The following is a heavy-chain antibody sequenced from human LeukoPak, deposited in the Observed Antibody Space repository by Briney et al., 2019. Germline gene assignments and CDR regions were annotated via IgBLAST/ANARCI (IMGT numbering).Heavy chain of an antibody. Sequence: GESLKISCKGSGYSFTSYWIGWVRQMPGKGLEWMGIIYPGDPDTRYSPSFQGQVTISADKSISTAYLQWSSLKASDTAMYYCARAYCGSTSCYKGYYYYYYMDVWGKGTTVTVSS. CDR3: ARAYCGSTSCYKGYYYYYYMDV. CDR1: GYSFTSYW. CDR2: IYPGDPDT. V-gene: IGHV5-51*01. J-gene: IGHJ6*03. D-gene: IGHD2-2*02.